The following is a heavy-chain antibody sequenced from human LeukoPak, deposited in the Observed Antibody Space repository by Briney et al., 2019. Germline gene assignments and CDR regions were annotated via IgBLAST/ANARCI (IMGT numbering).Heavy chain of an antibody. CDR1: GDSMNNYY. CDR2: IYISGNT. Sequence: SETLSLTCTVSGDSMNNYYWTWMRQPAGKGLEWIGRIYISGNTMYNPSLQSRVTMSLDTSKNHFSLKLRSVTAADTAVYFCARGGVLHTYFDYWGQGALVSVSS. J-gene: IGHJ4*02. D-gene: IGHD3-16*01. CDR3: ARGGVLHTYFDY. V-gene: IGHV4-4*07.